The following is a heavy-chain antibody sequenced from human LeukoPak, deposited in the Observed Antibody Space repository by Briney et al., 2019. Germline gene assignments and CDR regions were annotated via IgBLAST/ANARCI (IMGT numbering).Heavy chain of an antibody. Sequence: GGSLRLSCAASGFTVTSYAMNWVRQAPGKGLEWVATISTSGGSTYYADFVKGRFTISRDNSKNTLYLQMNSLRAEDTAVYFCARVGALSSSWLLYWGQGTLVTVSS. CDR2: ISTSGGST. V-gene: IGHV3-23*01. CDR1: GFTVTSYA. CDR3: ARVGALSSSWLLY. J-gene: IGHJ4*02. D-gene: IGHD6-13*01.